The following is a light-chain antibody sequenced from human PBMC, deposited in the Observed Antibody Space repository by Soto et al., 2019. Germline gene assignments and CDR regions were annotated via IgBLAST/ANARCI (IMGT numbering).Light chain of an antibody. V-gene: IGLV1-40*01. CDR3: QSYDSSLSAWV. Sequence: QSVLTQPPSASGTPGQRVTISCSGSRSNIGSNGVNWYQQVPGTAPRLLIYGNTNRPSGVPDRFSGSKSGTSASLAITGLQAEDEADYDCQSYDSSLSAWVFGGGTKLTVL. J-gene: IGLJ3*02. CDR1: RSNIGSNG. CDR2: GNT.